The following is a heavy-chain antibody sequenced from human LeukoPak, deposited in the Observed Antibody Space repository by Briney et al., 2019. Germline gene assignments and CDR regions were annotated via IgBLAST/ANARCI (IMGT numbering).Heavy chain of an antibody. Sequence: SVKVSCKASGGTFSSYAISWVRQAPGQGLEWMGGIIPIFGTANYAQKFQGRVTITADESTSTAYMELSSLRSEDTTVYYCARLDEYSSSSRYYGMDVWGQGTTVTVSS. CDR2: IIPIFGTA. D-gene: IGHD6-6*01. V-gene: IGHV1-69*13. J-gene: IGHJ6*02. CDR3: ARLDEYSSSSRYYGMDV. CDR1: GGTFSSYA.